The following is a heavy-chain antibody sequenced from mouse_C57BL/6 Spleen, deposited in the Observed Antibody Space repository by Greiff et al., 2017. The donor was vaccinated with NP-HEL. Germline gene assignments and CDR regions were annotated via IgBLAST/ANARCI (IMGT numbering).Heavy chain of an antibody. CDR1: GYTFTSYW. Sequence: QVHVKQPGAELVMPGASVKLSCKASGYTFTSYWMHWVKQRPGQGLEWIGEIDPSDSYTNYNQKFKGKSTLTVDKSSSTAYMQLSSLTSEDSAVYYCARGGYDGVYAMDYWGQGTSVTVSS. J-gene: IGHJ4*01. CDR3: ARGGYDGVYAMDY. D-gene: IGHD2-2*01. CDR2: IDPSDSYT. V-gene: IGHV1-69*01.